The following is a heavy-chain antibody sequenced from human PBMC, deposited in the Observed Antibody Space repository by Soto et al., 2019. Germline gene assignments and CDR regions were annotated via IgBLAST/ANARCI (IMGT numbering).Heavy chain of an antibody. CDR3: ARSLGATSHRTFDY. J-gene: IGHJ4*02. D-gene: IGHD1-26*01. Sequence: SETLSLTCTVSGGSISSYYWSWIRQPPGKGLEWIGYIYYSGSTNYNPSLKSRVTISVDTSKNQFSLKLSSVTAADTAVYYCARSLGATSHRTFDYWGQGTLVTVSS. CDR1: GGSISSYY. CDR2: IYYSGST. V-gene: IGHV4-59*01.